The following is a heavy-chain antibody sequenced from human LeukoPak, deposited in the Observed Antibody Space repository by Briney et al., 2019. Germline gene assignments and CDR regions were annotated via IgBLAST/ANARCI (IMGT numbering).Heavy chain of an antibody. CDR1: GDSVSSNSAA. D-gene: IGHD5-18*01. CDR2: TYYRSEWHN. Sequence: SQTLSLTCAISGDSVSSNSAAWNWIRQSPSRGLEWLGRTYYRSEWHNDYAVSVKSRIITSPDTSKNQFSQQLKSVTPEDTAVYYCARDLAGFGGYSYGMVDYWGQGTLVTVSS. J-gene: IGHJ4*02. V-gene: IGHV6-1*01. CDR3: ARDLAGFGGYSYGMVDY.